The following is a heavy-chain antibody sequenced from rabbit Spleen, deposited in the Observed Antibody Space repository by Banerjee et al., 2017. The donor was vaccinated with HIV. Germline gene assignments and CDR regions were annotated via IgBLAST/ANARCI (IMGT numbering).Heavy chain of an antibody. D-gene: IGHD4-1*01. V-gene: IGHV1S43*01. J-gene: IGHJ4*01. CDR3: ARNADGGWDL. Sequence: QEKLVESGGGLVQPEGTLTLPCTASGVSFSFNNYMCWVRQAPGKGLEWIGDIYPVFGITNYADWVKGRFTISSDNAQNTVDLQMNSLTPADTATYFCARNADGGWDLWGPGTLVTVS. CDR1: GVSFSFNNY. CDR2: IYPVFGIT.